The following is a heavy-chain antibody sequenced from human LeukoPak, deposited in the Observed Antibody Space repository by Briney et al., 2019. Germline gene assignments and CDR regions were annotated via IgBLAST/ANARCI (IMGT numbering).Heavy chain of an antibody. V-gene: IGHV3-74*03. J-gene: IGHJ5*02. CDR2: INTDGSRT. D-gene: IGHD3-10*01. CDR1: GFTFNNYW. Sequence: GGSLTLSCAASGFTFNNYWMHWVRQVPGKGLVWVARINTDGSRTTYADSVKGRFTISRDNAKDTVHLQMNSLRAEDTAVYYCATVRSGSWDWFDPWGQGTLLTVSS. CDR3: ATVRSGSWDWFDP.